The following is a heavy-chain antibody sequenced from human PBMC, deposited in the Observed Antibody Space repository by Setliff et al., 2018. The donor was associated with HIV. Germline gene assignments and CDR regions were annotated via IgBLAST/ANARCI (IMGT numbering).Heavy chain of an antibody. J-gene: IGHJ6*03. V-gene: IGHV3-23*01. CDR1: GFTFSNYA. CDR3: AKRVVTHYVDV. D-gene: IGHD3-10*01. CDR2: ISYSGGST. Sequence: PGGSLRLSCAASGFTFSNYAMTWVRQAPGKGLEWVSVISYSGGSTYYADSVKGRFTISRVNSKNTLYLQMNSLRSEDTAVYYCAKRVVTHYVDVWGKGTTVTVSS.